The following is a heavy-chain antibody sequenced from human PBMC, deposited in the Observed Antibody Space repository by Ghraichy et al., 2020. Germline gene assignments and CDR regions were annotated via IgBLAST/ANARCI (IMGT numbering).Heavy chain of an antibody. D-gene: IGHD3-9*01. Sequence: SETLSLTCAVYGGSFSGYYWSWIRQPPGKGLEWIGEINHSGSTNYNPSLKSRVTISVDTSKNQFSLKLSSVTAADTAVYYCARGPLRYFDGYYFDYWGQGTLVTVSS. CDR1: GGSFSGYY. CDR2: INHSGST. J-gene: IGHJ4*02. V-gene: IGHV4-34*01. CDR3: ARGPLRYFDGYYFDY.